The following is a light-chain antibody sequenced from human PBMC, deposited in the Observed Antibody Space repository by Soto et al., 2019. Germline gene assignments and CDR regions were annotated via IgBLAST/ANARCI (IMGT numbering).Light chain of an antibody. CDR2: GNS. CDR1: SSNIGAGYD. CDR3: QSSDSSLSGWV. J-gene: IGLJ3*02. Sequence: QSVLTQPPSVSGAPGQRVTISCTESSSNIGAGYDVYWYQQLPGTAPKLLIYGNSNRPSGVPDRFSGSKSGTTASLAITGLQAEDEADYYCQSSDSSLSGWVFGGGTKLTVL. V-gene: IGLV1-40*01.